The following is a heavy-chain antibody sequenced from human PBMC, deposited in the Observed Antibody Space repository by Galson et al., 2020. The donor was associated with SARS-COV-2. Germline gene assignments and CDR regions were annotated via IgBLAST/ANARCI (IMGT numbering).Heavy chain of an antibody. CDR1: GGSMTTYY. J-gene: IGHJ4*02. CDR3: ARVGCSGNDSYSALAY. V-gene: IGHV4-59*01. Sequence: SETLSLICTVSGGSMTTYYWTWIRQPPGKGLEWIGNIYYTGTTNYNPSFKSRVTISVDTSKNQFSLRLTSVTAADTAVYYCARVGCSGNDSYSALAYWGQGSLVTVSS. CDR2: IYYTGTT. D-gene: IGHD2-15*01.